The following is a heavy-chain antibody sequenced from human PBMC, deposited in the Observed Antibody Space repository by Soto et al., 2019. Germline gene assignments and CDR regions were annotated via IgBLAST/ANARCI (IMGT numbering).Heavy chain of an antibody. CDR3: AREGPTSIAAHLTDYYGMDV. CDR1: GGSISSYY. CDR2: IYYSGST. D-gene: IGHD6-6*01. J-gene: IGHJ6*02. Sequence: TSETLSLTCTVSGGSISSYYWSWIRQPPGKGLEWIGYIYYSGSTNYNPSLKSRVTISVDTSKNQFSLKLSSVTAADTAVYYCAREGPTSIAAHLTDYYGMDVWGQGTTVTVSS. V-gene: IGHV4-59*01.